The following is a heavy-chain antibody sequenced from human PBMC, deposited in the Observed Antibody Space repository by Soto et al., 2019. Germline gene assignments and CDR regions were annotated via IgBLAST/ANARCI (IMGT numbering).Heavy chain of an antibody. CDR1: GGSISSYY. Sequence: QVQLQESGPGLVKPSETLSLTCTVSGGSISSYYWSWIRQPPGKGLEWIGYIYYSGSTNYNPSLKSRVTISVDTSKNQFSLKLSSVTAADTAVYYCARGFTHGRFDYWGQGTLVTVSS. CDR2: IYYSGST. J-gene: IGHJ4*02. V-gene: IGHV4-59*01. CDR3: ARGFTHGRFDY.